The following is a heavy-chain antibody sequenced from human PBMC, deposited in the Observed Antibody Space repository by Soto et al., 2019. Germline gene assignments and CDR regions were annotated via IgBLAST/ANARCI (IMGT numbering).Heavy chain of an antibody. CDR1: GFTVSSKY. CDR2: IYSIDST. V-gene: IGHV3-53*05. CDR3: ASSTTHYYYYGMDV. Sequence: PGGSLRLSCAASGFTVSSKYMSWVRQAPGKGLEWVSGIYSIDSTYHADSVKGRFTISRDNSKNTLYLQMSSLRAEDTAVYYCASSTTHYYYYGMDVWGQGTTVTVSS. J-gene: IGHJ6*02.